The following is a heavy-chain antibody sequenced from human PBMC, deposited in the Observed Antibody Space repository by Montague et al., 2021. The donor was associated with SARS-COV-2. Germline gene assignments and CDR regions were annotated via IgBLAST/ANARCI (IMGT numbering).Heavy chain of an antibody. CDR2: ISSSSSYI. CDR1: GFTFSSYS. D-gene: IGHD3-3*01. J-gene: IGHJ4*02. CDR3: ARDRGGGRYDFWSGYYVQPYDY. Sequence: SLRLSCSASGFTFSSYSMNWVRQAPGKGLEWVSSISSSSSYIYYADSVKGRFTISRDNAKNSLCLQMNSLRAEDTAVYYCARDRGGGRYDFWSGYYVQPYDYWGQGTLVTVSS. V-gene: IGHV3-21*01.